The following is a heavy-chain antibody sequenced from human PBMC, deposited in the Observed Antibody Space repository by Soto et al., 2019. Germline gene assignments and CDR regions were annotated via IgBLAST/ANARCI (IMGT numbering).Heavy chain of an antibody. D-gene: IGHD6-13*01. Sequence: EVQLVESGGGLVKPGGSLRLSCAASGFTFSSYSMNWVRQAPGKGLEWVSSISSSSSYIYYADSVKGRFTISRDNAKNSLYLQMNSLRAEDTAVYYCARDVERGSGWYTYFQHWGQGTLVTVSS. V-gene: IGHV3-21*01. CDR3: ARDVERGSGWYTYFQH. J-gene: IGHJ1*01. CDR2: ISSSSSYI. CDR1: GFTFSSYS.